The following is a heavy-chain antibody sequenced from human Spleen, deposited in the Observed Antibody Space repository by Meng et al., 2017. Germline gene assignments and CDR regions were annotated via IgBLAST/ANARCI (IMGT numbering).Heavy chain of an antibody. J-gene: IGHJ4*02. CDR1: GYTFTAFY. CDR2: ISPNNGGT. D-gene: IGHD6-25*01. CDR3: ARDEDISAAGKLFGDY. V-gene: IGHV1-2*02. Sequence: QVQLVQVGAEVKKPGASVKVSCKASGYTFTAFYIHWVRQAPGQGLEWMGWISPNNGGTKYARKFEGRVTMTRDTSISTAYMELSGLRSDDTAMYYCARDEDISAAGKLFGDYWGQGTLVTVSS.